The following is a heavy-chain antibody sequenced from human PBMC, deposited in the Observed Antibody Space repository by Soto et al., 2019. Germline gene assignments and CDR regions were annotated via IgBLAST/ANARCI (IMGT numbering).Heavy chain of an antibody. CDR1: GYTFTSYA. CDR2: INAGNGNT. J-gene: IGHJ5*02. D-gene: IGHD3-3*01. V-gene: IGHV1-3*01. CDR3: ARVKGLEITIWFDP. Sequence: ASVKVSCKASGYTFTSYAMHWVRQAPGQRLEWMGWINAGNGNTKYSQKFQGRVTMTTDTSTSTAYMELRSLRSDDTAVYYCARVKGLEITIWFDPWGQGTLVTVSS.